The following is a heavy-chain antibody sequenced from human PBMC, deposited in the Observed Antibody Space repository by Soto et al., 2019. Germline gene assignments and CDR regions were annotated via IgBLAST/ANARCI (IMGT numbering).Heavy chain of an antibody. CDR1: GFTFSSYA. CDR3: ASRGSGSYYDY. CDR2: ISGSGGST. D-gene: IGHD1-26*01. J-gene: IGHJ4*02. Sequence: EVQLLESGGGLVQPGGSLRLSCAASGFTFSSYAMRWVRQAPGKGLEWVSAISGSGGSTYYADSVKGRFTISRDNSKNTLYLQMNSLRGEDTAVYYCASRGSGSYYDYWGQGTLVTVSS. V-gene: IGHV3-23*01.